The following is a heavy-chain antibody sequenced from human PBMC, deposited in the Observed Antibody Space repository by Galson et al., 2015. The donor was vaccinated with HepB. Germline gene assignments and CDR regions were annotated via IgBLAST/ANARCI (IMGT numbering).Heavy chain of an antibody. D-gene: IGHD2-21*01. CDR2: IIPIFGTA. V-gene: IGHV1-69*13. J-gene: IGHJ3*02. Sequence: SVKVSCKASGGTFSSYAISWVRQAPGQGLEWMGGIIPIFGTANYARKFQGRVTITADESTSTAYMELSSLRSEDTAVYYCARGRSSYSSTDDAFDIWGQGTMVTVSS. CDR1: GGTFSSYA. CDR3: ARGRSSYSSTDDAFDI.